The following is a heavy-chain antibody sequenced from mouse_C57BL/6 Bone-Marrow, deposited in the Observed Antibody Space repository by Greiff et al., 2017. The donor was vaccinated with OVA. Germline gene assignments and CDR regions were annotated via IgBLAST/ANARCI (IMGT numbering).Heavy chain of an antibody. CDR1: GYTFTGYW. V-gene: IGHV1-9*01. Sequence: VQLQQSGAELMKPGASVKLSCKATGYTFTGYWIEWVKQRPGHGLEWIGEILPGSGGTNYNEKFKGKATFTADTSSNTAYMQLRSLTSEDAAIYDCARWHCGSVDDWGKGTTLTVSS. CDR2: ILPGSGGT. CDR3: ARWHCGSVDD. D-gene: IGHD1-1*01. J-gene: IGHJ2*01.